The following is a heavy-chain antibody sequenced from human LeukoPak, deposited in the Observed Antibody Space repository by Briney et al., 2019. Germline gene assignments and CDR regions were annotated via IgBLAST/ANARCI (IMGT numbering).Heavy chain of an antibody. V-gene: IGHV3-30*03. CDR1: GFTFSSYG. J-gene: IGHJ6*02. CDR3: ARAGGSGSYYHYYGMDV. CDR2: ISYGVSNK. D-gene: IGHD3-10*01. Sequence: GGSLRLSCAASGFTFSSYGMHWVRQAPGKGLEWVAAISYGVSNKYYADSVKGRFTISRDNSKNTLYLQMNSLRTEDTAVYHCARAGGSGSYYHYYGMDVWGQGTTVTVSS.